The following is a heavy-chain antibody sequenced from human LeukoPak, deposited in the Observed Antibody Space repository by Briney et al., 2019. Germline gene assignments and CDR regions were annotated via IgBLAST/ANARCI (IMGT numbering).Heavy chain of an antibody. J-gene: IGHJ4*02. Sequence: GTSVKVSCKASGYTFTSYYMHWVRQAPGQGLEWMGIINPSGGSTSYAQKFQGRVTMTRDMSTSTVYMELSSLRSEDTAVYYCARSFSGSYRLGGYYFDYWGQGTLVTVSS. CDR3: ARSFSGSYRLGGYYFDY. D-gene: IGHD1-26*01. CDR1: GYTFTSYY. CDR2: INPSGGST. V-gene: IGHV1-46*01.